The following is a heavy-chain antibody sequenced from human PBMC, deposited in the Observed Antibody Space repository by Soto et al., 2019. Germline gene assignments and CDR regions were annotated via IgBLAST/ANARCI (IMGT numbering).Heavy chain of an antibody. CDR2: IYYSGSS. Sequence: QVQLQESGPGLVKPSETLSLTCTVSGGSISSGDYYWSWIRQPPGKGLEWIAYIYYSGSSYYNPSLKSRVTISVDTSKNHFSRKLRSVTAADTAVYYCARVPWGGSYLAGGYYYYGMDVWGQGTTVTVSS. D-gene: IGHD1-26*01. J-gene: IGHJ6*02. CDR1: GGSISSGDYY. V-gene: IGHV4-30-4*01. CDR3: ARVPWGGSYLAGGYYYYGMDV.